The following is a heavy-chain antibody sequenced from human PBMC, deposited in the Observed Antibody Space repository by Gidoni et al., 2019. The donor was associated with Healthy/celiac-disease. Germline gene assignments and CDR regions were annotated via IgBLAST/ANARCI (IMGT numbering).Heavy chain of an antibody. CDR2: ISWNSGSI. J-gene: IGHJ4*02. V-gene: IGHV3-9*01. D-gene: IGHD5-12*01. Sequence: EVQLVESGGGLVQPGRSLRLSCAASGFTFDDYAMHWVRQAPGKGLEWVSGISWNSGSIGYADSVKGRFTISRDNAKNSLYLQMNSLRAEDTALYYCAKDLVRDSGSLFDYWGQGTLVTVSS. CDR1: GFTFDDYA. CDR3: AKDLVRDSGSLFDY.